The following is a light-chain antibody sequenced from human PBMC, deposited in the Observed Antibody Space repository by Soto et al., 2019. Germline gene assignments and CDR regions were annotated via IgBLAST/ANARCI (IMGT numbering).Light chain of an antibody. V-gene: IGLV2-14*01. CDR2: EVS. CDR3: SSYTVPSPYV. CDR1: SSDVGGYDF. J-gene: IGLJ1*01. Sequence: QSVLTQPPSASGSPGQSVTISCTGTSSDVGGYDFVSWYQQHPGKAPKLILYEVSNRPSGVSSRFSGSKSGNTASLTISGLQPEDEADYYCSSYTVPSPYVFGTGTKLTVL.